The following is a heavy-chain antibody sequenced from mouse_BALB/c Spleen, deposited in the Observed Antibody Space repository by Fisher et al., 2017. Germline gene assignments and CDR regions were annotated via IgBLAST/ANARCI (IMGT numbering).Heavy chain of an antibody. Sequence: QKFKGKATLTVDKSSSTAYMQLSSPTSEDSAVYYCTRSGDGYYYAMDYWGQGTSVTVSS. D-gene: IGHD2-3*01. CDR3: TRSGDGYYYAMDY. J-gene: IGHJ4*01. V-gene: IGHV1-69*02.